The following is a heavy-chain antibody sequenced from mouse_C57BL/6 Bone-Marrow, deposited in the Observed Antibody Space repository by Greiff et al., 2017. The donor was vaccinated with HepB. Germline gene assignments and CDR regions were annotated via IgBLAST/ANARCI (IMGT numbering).Heavy chain of an antibody. CDR3: ARGYYGSSFYFDY. CDR2: INYDGSST. D-gene: IGHD1-1*01. V-gene: IGHV5-16*01. CDR1: GFTFSDYY. Sequence: EVMLVESEGGLVQPGSSMKLSCTASGFTFSDYYMAWVRQVPEKGLEWVANINYDGSSTYYLDSLKSRFIISRDNAKNILYLQMSSLKSEDTATYDCARGYYGSSFYFDYWGQGTTLTVSS. J-gene: IGHJ2*01.